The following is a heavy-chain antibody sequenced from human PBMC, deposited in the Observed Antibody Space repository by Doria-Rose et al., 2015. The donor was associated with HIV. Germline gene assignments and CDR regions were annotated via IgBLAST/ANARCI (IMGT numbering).Heavy chain of an antibody. Sequence: PTEALTLTCTVSGVSLSSPGMVVSWIRQPPGKALEWLANIFSDDERSYKTSQKSILTISRGTSRSKVVITMTDMNPVDTATYYCARIESSRWYHKYYFDFWGQGTMVIVSA. D-gene: IGHD6-13*01. V-gene: IGHV2-26*01. CDR1: GVSLSSPGMV. CDR2: IFSDDER. CDR3: ARIESSRWYHKYYFDF. J-gene: IGHJ4*02.